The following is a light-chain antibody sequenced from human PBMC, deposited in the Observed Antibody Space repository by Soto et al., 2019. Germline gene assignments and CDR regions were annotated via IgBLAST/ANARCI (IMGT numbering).Light chain of an antibody. Sequence: VMTQSPATLSVSPGERVTLSCTASQSVSGNLSCYQQKPGQAPRLLTHGASTRTTDIPARFSGSGAGTEFTLTITSLQSEDVVVYYCQQYHNWPPRLTFGGGTRVEIK. CDR2: GAS. V-gene: IGKV3-15*01. CDR3: QQYHNWPPRLT. CDR1: QSVSGN. J-gene: IGKJ4*01.